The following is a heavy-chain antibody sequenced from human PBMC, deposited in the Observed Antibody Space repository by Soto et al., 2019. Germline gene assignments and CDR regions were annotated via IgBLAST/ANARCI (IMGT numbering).Heavy chain of an antibody. J-gene: IGHJ4*02. CDR3: SRDTRSMSGVVHTPFDY. CDR1: GYTFANDY. V-gene: IGHV1-46*01. Sequence: QVQLVQSGAEVKEPGASVTVSCKASGYTFANDYIHWVRQVPGQGLEWMGRIKPSAGTTFYAQKFQGRVTMTRETSTNTLYMDLSSLRSDDTALYYCSRDTRSMSGVVHTPFDYWGQGTLVTVSS. CDR2: IKPSAGTT. D-gene: IGHD3-3*01.